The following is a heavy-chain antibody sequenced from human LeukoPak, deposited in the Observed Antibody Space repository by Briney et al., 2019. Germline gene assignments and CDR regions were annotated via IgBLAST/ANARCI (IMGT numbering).Heavy chain of an antibody. D-gene: IGHD2-2*01. CDR3: ARDSSTASNWFDP. J-gene: IGHJ5*02. CDR1: GGSISSYY. CDR2: IYYSGST. V-gene: IGHV4-59*01. Sequence: SETLSLTCTVSGGSISSYYWSWIRQPPGKGLEWIGYIYYSGSTNYNPSLKSRVTISVDRSKNQFPLKLSSVTAADTAVYYCARDSSTASNWFDPWGQGTLVTVSS.